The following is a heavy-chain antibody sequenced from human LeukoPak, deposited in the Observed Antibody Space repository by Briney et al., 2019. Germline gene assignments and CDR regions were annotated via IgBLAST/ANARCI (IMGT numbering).Heavy chain of an antibody. V-gene: IGHV1-69*05. CDR2: IIPIFGTA. CDR1: GGTFSSYA. Sequence: SVKVSCKASGGTFSSYAISWVRQAPGQGLEWRGGIIPIFGTANYAQKFQGRVTITTDESTSTAYMELSSLRSEDTAVYYCARQGLAYSSGWFDYWGQGTLVTVSS. CDR3: ARQGLAYSSGWFDY. D-gene: IGHD6-19*01. J-gene: IGHJ4*02.